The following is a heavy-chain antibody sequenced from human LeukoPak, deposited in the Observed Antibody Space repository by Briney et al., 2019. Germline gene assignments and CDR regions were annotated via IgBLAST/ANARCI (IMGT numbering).Heavy chain of an antibody. CDR3: ASLIVPRYGYYMDV. Sequence: GGSLRLSCAASGFSFSSYWMHWVRQAPGRGLVWVSRINRDGSSTSYADSVKGRFTISRDSAKNTLYLQMNSLRAEDTAVYYCASLIVPRYGYYMDVWGKGTTVTVSS. CDR2: INRDGSST. D-gene: IGHD2-8*01. V-gene: IGHV3-74*01. CDR1: GFSFSSYW. J-gene: IGHJ6*03.